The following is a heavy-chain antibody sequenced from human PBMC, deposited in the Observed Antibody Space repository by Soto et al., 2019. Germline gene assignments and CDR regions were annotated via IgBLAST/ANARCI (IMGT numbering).Heavy chain of an antibody. CDR2: IIPIFRRV. CDR3: ASGLYSGSHARYYFCGLDV. D-gene: IGHD1-26*01. Sequence: QVQLVQSGAEVKRPGSSVRVSCKASGATFTAYAISWVRQAPGQGLEWMGGIIPIFRRVTFAEKFQGRVTITADESTTTAYMEMSTLTSEDTAVYFCASGLYSGSHARYYFCGLDVWGQGTAVTVSS. CDR1: GATFTAYA. J-gene: IGHJ6*02. V-gene: IGHV1-69*01.